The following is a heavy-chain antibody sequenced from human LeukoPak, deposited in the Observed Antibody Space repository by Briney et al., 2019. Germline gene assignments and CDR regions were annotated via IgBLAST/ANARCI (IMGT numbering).Heavy chain of an antibody. J-gene: IGHJ6*02. V-gene: IGHV3-33*01. Sequence: GGSLRLSCAASGFTFSSYGMHWVRQAPGKGLEWVAVIWYDGSNKYYADSAKGRFTISRDNSKNTLYLQMNSLRAEDTAVYYCARDLFFWSGYYRYYYGMDVWGQGTTVTVSS. CDR1: GFTFSSYG. D-gene: IGHD3-3*01. CDR3: ARDLFFWSGYYRYYYGMDV. CDR2: IWYDGSNK.